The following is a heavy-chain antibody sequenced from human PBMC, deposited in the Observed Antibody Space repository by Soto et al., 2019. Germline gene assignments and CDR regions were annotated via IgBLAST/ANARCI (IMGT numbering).Heavy chain of an antibody. CDR1: GGYLSSGSSY. Sequence: QLQLQESGPGLVKPSETLTLTCTVSGGYLSSGSSYWGWIRQPPGKGLEWIGSIHYSGATYNNPSLKSPAGIFVDTSKNRFSLKLSSVSAADTAVYYCASHLGNPSPYKVFGIWGQGTMVTGSS. CDR3: ASHLGNPSPYKVFGI. V-gene: IGHV4-39*01. J-gene: IGHJ3*02. CDR2: IHYSGAT. D-gene: IGHD1-20*01.